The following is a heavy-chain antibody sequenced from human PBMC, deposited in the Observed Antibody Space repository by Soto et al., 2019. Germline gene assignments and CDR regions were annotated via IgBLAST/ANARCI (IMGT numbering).Heavy chain of an antibody. V-gene: IGHV4-30-2*01. CDR2: IYEGGNT. Sequence: SEPLSLHCAVSGGSIISGGYSWSWIRQPPGKGLQWIGHIYEGGNTYYTPSLESRVAISTDKSKNQFSLRLSSVTAADTAVYYCVRRSPEDAFDIWGQGTMVT. CDR1: GGSIISGGYS. CDR3: VRRSPEDAFDI. J-gene: IGHJ3*02.